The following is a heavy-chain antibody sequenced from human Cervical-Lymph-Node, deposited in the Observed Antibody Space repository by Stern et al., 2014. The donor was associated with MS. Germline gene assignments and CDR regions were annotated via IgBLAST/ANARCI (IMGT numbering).Heavy chain of an antibody. Sequence: VQLVESGPGLVKPSETLSLTCTISGVSISSHYWSWIPQSPGKGLEWIGIISDRGSTNYKPSLKIRVTIPPYMAKNQFSLNLSSVTAEDTAVYYCARSLRVGAMSYWYFVLWGRGTTVTVSS. D-gene: IGHD1-26*01. J-gene: IGHJ2*01. V-gene: IGHV4-59*11. CDR2: ISDRGST. CDR1: GVSISSHY. CDR3: ARSLRVGAMSYWYFVL.